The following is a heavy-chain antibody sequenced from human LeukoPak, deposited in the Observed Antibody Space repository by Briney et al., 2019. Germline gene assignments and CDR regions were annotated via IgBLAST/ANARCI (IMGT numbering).Heavy chain of an antibody. Sequence: GGSLRLSCAASGFTFSSYAMSWVRQAPGKGLEWVANIKQDGSEKYYVDSVKGRFTISRDNAKNSLYLQMNSLRAEDTAVYYCARGGDWFGPWGQGTLVTVSS. D-gene: IGHD2-15*01. V-gene: IGHV3-7*01. J-gene: IGHJ5*02. CDR1: GFTFSSYA. CDR2: IKQDGSEK. CDR3: ARGGDWFGP.